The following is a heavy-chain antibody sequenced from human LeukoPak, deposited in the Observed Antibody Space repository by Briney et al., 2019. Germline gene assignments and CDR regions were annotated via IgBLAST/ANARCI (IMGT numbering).Heavy chain of an antibody. CDR3: ARGAAAGDMFDY. D-gene: IGHD6-13*01. CDR1: GFTFSSYG. CDR2: IKEDGSEK. J-gene: IGHJ4*02. V-gene: IGHV3-7*01. Sequence: PGGSLRLSCAASGFTFSSYGMHWVRQAPGKGLEWVANIKEDGSEKYYVDSVKGRFTISRDNAKNSLSLQMNSLRAEDTALYYCARGAAAGDMFDYWGQGTLVTVSS.